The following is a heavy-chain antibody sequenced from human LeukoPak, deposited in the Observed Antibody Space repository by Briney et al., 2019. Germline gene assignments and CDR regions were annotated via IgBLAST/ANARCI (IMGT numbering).Heavy chain of an antibody. J-gene: IGHJ6*02. Sequence: PGGSLRLSCAASGFTFSSYAMSWVRQAPGKGLEWVANIKQDGSEKYYVDSVKGRFTISRDNAKNSLYLQMNSLRAEDTAVYYCARAYSGSYYYYGMDVWGQGTTVTVSS. CDR1: GFTFSSYA. D-gene: IGHD5-12*01. CDR2: IKQDGSEK. CDR3: ARAYSGSYYYYGMDV. V-gene: IGHV3-7*01.